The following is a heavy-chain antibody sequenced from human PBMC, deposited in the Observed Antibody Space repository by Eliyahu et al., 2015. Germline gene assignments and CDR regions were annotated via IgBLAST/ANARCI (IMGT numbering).Heavy chain of an antibody. Sequence: QVQLQESGPGLVKPSETLSLTCAXSGSSINSYXWSLIRQPPGKGLEWIGYIYYIGSTKYNPSLESRVTISVDESKNQFSLRLSSVTAADTAVYFCARYSNYIPYYFDYWGRGTLVTVSS. CDR1: GSSINSYX. V-gene: IGHV4-59*12. CDR2: IYYIGST. D-gene: IGHD4-11*01. J-gene: IGHJ4*02. CDR3: ARYSNYIPYYFDY.